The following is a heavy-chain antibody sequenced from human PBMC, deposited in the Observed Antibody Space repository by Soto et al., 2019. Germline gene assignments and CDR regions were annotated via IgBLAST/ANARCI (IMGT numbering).Heavy chain of an antibody. CDR2: ISTYNGNT. Sequence: ASGKVSCKDFGYTFTSYGISWVRRAPGQSLEWMGWISTYNGNTNYALKFQGRVTMTKDTSTSTGYMEMRSLRSDDTAVYYCARIWDASSVGYCSGGTCHGLDVWGQGTTVTVSS. CDR1: GYTFTSYG. J-gene: IGHJ6*02. V-gene: IGHV1-18*01. CDR3: ARIWDASSVGYCSGGTCHGLDV. D-gene: IGHD2-15*01.